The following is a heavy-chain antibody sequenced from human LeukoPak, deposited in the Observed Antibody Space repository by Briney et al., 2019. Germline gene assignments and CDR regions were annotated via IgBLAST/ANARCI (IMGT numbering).Heavy chain of an antibody. CDR3: ARVSYDSSGAHFDY. Sequence: GASVKVSCKAPGYTFTSYDINWVRQATGQGLEWMGWMNPNSGNTGYAQKFQGRVTMTRNTSISTAYMELSSLRSEDTAVYYCARVSYDSSGAHFDYWGQGTLVTVSS. J-gene: IGHJ4*02. V-gene: IGHV1-8*01. CDR2: MNPNSGNT. CDR1: GYTFTSYD. D-gene: IGHD3-22*01.